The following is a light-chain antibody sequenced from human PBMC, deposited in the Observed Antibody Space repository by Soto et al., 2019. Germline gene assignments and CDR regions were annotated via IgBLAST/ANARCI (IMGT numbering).Light chain of an antibody. J-gene: IGLJ1*01. CDR3: KSYAGSNTYV. CDR1: KNDIGVYDF. Sequence: QSVLTQPPSASGSPGQSVTISCTGTKNDIGVYDFVSWYQHHPGKAPRLIIYEVVQRPSGVPDRFSGSKSGNTASLTVSGIQAADEADYFCKSYAGSNTYVFGSGTKVNV. V-gene: IGLV2-8*01. CDR2: EVV.